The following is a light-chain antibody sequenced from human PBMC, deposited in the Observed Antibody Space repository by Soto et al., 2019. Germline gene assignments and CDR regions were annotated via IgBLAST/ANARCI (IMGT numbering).Light chain of an antibody. CDR1: QDISNY. CDR2: DAS. Sequence: DIQMTQSPSSLSASVGDRVTITCQASQDISNYLNWYQQKPGKAPKLLIYDASNLEKGVPSRFSGSGSGTDFTFTISSLQPEDIATYYCQHYDNHPCPFGPGTKVDIK. J-gene: IGKJ3*01. CDR3: QHYDNHPCP. V-gene: IGKV1-33*01.